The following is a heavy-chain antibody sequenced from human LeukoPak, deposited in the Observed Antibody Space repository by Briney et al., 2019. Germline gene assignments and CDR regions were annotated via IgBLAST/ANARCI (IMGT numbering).Heavy chain of an antibody. J-gene: IGHJ4*02. D-gene: IGHD6-19*01. CDR3: ARDSSQWLPVTYYFDY. CDR2: ISYDGSNK. CDR1: GFSFSTYA. V-gene: IGHV3-30*04. Sequence: PGRSLRLSCVASGFSFSTYAIHWVRQAPGKGLEWVAVISYDGSNKYYADSVKGRFTISRDNSKNTLYLQMNSLRAEDTAVYYCARDSSQWLPVTYYFDYWGQGTLVTVSS.